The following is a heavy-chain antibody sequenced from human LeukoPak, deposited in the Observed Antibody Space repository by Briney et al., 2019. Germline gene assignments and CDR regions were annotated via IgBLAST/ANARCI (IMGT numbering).Heavy chain of an antibody. Sequence: GGSLRLSCAASGFTFSSYAMSWVRQAPGKGLEWVSVIYSGGSTYYADSVKGRFTISRDNSKNTLYLQMNSLRAEDTAVYYCARARERTMVVGDWGQGTLVAVSS. CDR3: ARARERTMVVGD. D-gene: IGHD3-10*01. CDR1: GFTFSSYA. J-gene: IGHJ4*02. V-gene: IGHV3-66*01. CDR2: IYSGGST.